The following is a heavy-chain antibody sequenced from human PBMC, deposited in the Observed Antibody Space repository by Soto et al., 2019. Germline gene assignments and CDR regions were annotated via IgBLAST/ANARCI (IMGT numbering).Heavy chain of an antibody. Sequence: GGSLRLSCAASGFTFSSYWMHWVRQAPGKGLVWVSRINSDGSSTSYADSVKGRFTISRDNAKNTLYLQMNSLRAEDTAVYYCASSCSSTSCPFLYYYYYMDVWGKGTTVTVSS. D-gene: IGHD2-2*01. CDR3: ASSCSSTSCPFLYYYYYMDV. CDR2: INSDGSST. J-gene: IGHJ6*03. CDR1: GFTFSSYW. V-gene: IGHV3-74*01.